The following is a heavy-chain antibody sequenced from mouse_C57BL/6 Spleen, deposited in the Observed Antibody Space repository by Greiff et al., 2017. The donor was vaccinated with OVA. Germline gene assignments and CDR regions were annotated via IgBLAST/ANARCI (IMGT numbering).Heavy chain of an antibody. CDR3: AREEYYGSSLYYFDF. CDR2: INPGSGGT. J-gene: IGHJ2*01. Sequence: QVQLQQSGAELVRPGTSVKVSCKASGYAFTNYLIEWVKQRPGQGLEWIGVINPGSGGTNYNEKFKGKATLTADKSSSTAYMQLSSLTSEDSAVYCCAREEYYGSSLYYFDFWGQGTTLTVSS. V-gene: IGHV1-54*01. CDR1: GYAFTNYL. D-gene: IGHD1-1*01.